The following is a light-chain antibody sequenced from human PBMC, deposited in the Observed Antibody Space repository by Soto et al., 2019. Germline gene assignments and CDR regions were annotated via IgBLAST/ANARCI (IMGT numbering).Light chain of an antibody. V-gene: IGLV1-40*01. CDR1: SSNIGAGYD. Sequence: QAVVTQPPSVSGAPGQRVTISCTGSSSNIGAGYDVHWYQQLPGTAPKLLIYGNSNRPSGVPDRFSGSKSGTSASLAITGRQAEDEADYYCQSYDSSLSAWVFGGGTKLTVL. CDR3: QSYDSSLSAWV. CDR2: GNS. J-gene: IGLJ3*02.